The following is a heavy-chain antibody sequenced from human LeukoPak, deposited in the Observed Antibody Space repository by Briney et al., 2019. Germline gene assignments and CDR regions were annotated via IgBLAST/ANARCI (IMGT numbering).Heavy chain of an antibody. CDR1: GYIFSDYY. V-gene: IGHV1-2*02. CDR3: ARGARGGICDSSSCYSLDY. Sequence: ASVKVSCKASGYIFSDYYMHWLRQAPGQGPEWMGWINPKSGGTSSAQNFRGRVIVTRDTTTGTVYLELSSLTHDDTAVYFCARGARGGICDSSSCYSLDYWGQGTLVTVSS. J-gene: IGHJ4*02. D-gene: IGHD6-13*01. CDR2: INPKSGGT.